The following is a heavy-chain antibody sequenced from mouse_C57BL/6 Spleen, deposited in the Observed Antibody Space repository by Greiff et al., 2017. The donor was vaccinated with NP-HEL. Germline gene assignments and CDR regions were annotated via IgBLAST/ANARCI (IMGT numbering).Heavy chain of an antibody. CDR3: ATPCYNDSDY. D-gene: IGHD2-12*01. Sequence: DVQLQESGAELVRPGASVKLSCTASGFNIKDYYMHWVKQRPEQGLEWIGRIDPYDGDTEYAPKFQGKATMTADTSSNTAYLQLSSLTSEDAAVYYCATPCYNDSDYWGQGTTLTVSS. CDR2: IDPYDGDT. J-gene: IGHJ2*01. V-gene: IGHV14-1*01. CDR1: GFNIKDYY.